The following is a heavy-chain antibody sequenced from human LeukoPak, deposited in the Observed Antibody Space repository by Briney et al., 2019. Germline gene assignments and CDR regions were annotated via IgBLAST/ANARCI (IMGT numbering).Heavy chain of an antibody. CDR3: ARGIAAAANYFDY. CDR1: GFTFSAYY. J-gene: IGHJ4*02. V-gene: IGHV3-11*05. Sequence: PGGSLRHSCAASGFTFSAYYMSWLRQAPGKGLEWVSYISSTSSYTNHADSVKGRFTISRDNAKNSLYLQMNSLRAEDTAVYYCARGIAAAANYFDYWGQGTLVTVSS. CDR2: ISSTSSYT. D-gene: IGHD6-13*01.